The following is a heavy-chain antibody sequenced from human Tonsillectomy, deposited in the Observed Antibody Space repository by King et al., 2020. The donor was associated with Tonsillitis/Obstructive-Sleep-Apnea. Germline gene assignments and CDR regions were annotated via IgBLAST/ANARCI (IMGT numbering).Heavy chain of an antibody. Sequence: VQLVESGGGVVQPGRSLRLSCAASGFVFRNYTMHWVRQAPGKGLNWVSVISYDGSDKYYVDSVKGRFTISRDNSKNTLYLRMNSLRAEDAAVYFCARDGDRGYDNITPTFFDYWGRGILVSVSS. V-gene: IGHV3-30*04. J-gene: IGHJ4*02. D-gene: IGHD5-12*01. CDR3: ARDGDRGYDNITPTFFDY. CDR1: GFVFRNYT. CDR2: ISYDGSDK.